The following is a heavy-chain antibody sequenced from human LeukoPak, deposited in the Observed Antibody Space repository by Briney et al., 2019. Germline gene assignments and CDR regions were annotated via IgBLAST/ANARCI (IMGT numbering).Heavy chain of an antibody. V-gene: IGHV6-1*01. CDR2: TYYRSKWYN. D-gene: IGHD5-18*01. CDR3: ASSPGYSFGYGYYYYMDV. Sequence: QTLSLTCAISGDSVSSSSAAWNWIRQSPSRGLEWLGRTYYRSKWYNDYAVSVKSRITINPDTSKNQFSLQLNSVTPDDTAVYYCASSPGYSFGYGYYYYMDVWGKGTTVTVSS. CDR1: GDSVSSSSAA. J-gene: IGHJ6*03.